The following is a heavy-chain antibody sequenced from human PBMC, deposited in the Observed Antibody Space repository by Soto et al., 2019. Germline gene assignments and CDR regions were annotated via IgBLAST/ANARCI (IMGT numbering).Heavy chain of an antibody. J-gene: IGHJ6*02. CDR2: INHSGST. Sequence: SETLSLTCAVYGGSSIGYTCSRHLLHPEQGLEWIGEINHSGSTNYNPSLKSRVTISVDTSKNQFSLKLSSVTAADTAVYYCARGNKRSSGSYLSYYYYYGMDVWGQGTTVT. CDR3: ARGNKRSSGSYLSYYYYYGMDV. D-gene: IGHD3-10*01. CDR1: GGSSIGYT. V-gene: IGHV4-34*01.